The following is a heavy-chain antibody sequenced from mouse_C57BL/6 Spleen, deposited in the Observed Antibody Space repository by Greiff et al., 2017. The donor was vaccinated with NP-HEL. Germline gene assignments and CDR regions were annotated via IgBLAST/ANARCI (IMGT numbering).Heavy chain of an antibody. J-gene: IGHJ2*01. D-gene: IGHD1-1*01. V-gene: IGHV1-55*01. CDR1: GYTFTSYW. CDR3: ARGPFTTVVAPHFDY. CDR2: IYPGSGST. Sequence: VQLQQSGAELVKPGASVKMSCKASGYTFTSYWITWVKQRPGQGLEWIGDIYPGSGSTNYNEKFKSKATLTADTSSNTAYLQLSRLTSEDTAIYYCARGPFTTVVAPHFDYWGQGTTLTVSS.